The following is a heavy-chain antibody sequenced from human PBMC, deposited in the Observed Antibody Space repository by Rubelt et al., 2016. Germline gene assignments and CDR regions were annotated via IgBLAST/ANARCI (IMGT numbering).Heavy chain of an antibody. CDR3: AGGITIFGVASGYFDY. Sequence: QVQLQQWGAGLVKPSETLSLTCTVSGGSLSSSSYYWGWIRQPPGKGLEWIGSIYYSGSTNYNPSLKSRVTISVDTYKNQFSLRLSSVTAAETAVYYCAGGITIFGVASGYFDYWGQGTLVTVSS. CDR2: IYYSGST. J-gene: IGHJ4*02. D-gene: IGHD3-3*01. V-gene: IGHV4-39*07. CDR1: GGSLSSSSYY.